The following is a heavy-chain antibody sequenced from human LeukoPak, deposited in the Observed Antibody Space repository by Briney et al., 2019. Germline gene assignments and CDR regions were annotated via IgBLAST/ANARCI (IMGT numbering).Heavy chain of an antibody. D-gene: IGHD3-10*01. CDR2: INQDGSDT. V-gene: IGHV3-7*01. CDR1: GFTFSDYW. CDR3: ARDIAPDFGDPKDY. Sequence: GGSLRLSCAASGFTFSDYWMSWVRQDPEKGLEKVANINQDGSDTYYLDSVKGRFTISRDNAKKSLYLQMNSLRVDDTAVYYCARDIAPDFGDPKDYWGLGTLVTVSS. J-gene: IGHJ4*02.